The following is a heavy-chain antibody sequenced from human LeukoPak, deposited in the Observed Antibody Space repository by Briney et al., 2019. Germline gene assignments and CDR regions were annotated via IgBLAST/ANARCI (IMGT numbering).Heavy chain of an antibody. V-gene: IGHV1-69*04. Sequence: ASVKVSCKASGGTFSSYAISWVRQAPGQGLEWMGRIIPILGIANYAQKFQGRVTITADKSTSTAYMELSSLRSEDTAVYYCARGYGSGSYYGNFDYWGQGTLVTVSS. J-gene: IGHJ4*02. CDR2: IIPILGIA. CDR3: ARGYGSGSYYGNFDY. CDR1: GGTFSSYA. D-gene: IGHD3-10*01.